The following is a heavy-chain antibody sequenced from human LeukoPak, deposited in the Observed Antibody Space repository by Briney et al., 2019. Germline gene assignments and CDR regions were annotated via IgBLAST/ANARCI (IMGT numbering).Heavy chain of an antibody. D-gene: IGHD3-22*01. CDR3: ARVLNYYDSSGYYFDY. CDR2: MNPNSGNT. J-gene: IGHJ4*02. CDR1: GYTFTSYD. Sequence: ASVKVSCKASGYTFTSYDTNWVRQATGQGLEWMGWMNPNSGNTGYAQKFQGRVTMTRNTSISTAYMELSSLRSEDTAVYYCARVLNYYDSSGYYFDYWGQGTLVTVSS. V-gene: IGHV1-8*01.